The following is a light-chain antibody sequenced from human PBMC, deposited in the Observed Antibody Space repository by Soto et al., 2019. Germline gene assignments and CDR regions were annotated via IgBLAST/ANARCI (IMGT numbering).Light chain of an antibody. CDR2: SSS. CDR1: QSLSSSF. V-gene: IGKV3-20*01. CDR3: QQYGRSPLT. J-gene: IGKJ4*01. Sequence: EIVLTQSPGTLSLSPGERAILSCRASQSLSSSFLAWYQQKPGQAPRLLIYSSSNRATGILDRFSGGGSGTDFTLTISRLEPADFAVYYCQQYGRSPLTFGGGTKVDIK.